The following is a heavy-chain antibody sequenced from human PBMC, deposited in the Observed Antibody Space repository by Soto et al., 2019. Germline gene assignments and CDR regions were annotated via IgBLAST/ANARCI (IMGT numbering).Heavy chain of an antibody. Sequence: QVQLQESGPGLVKPSQTRSRTCTVAGGCISSGGYFWSWIRQHPGKGLEWIGFIYYSGSTYYNPSLKRRVTISVDTSKNQFSLKLSSVTAADTAVYYCAREGAAPYYYYGMDVWGQGTTVTVSS. V-gene: IGHV4-31*03. J-gene: IGHJ6*02. CDR3: AREGAAPYYYYGMDV. CDR2: IYYSGST. CDR1: GGCISSGGYF. D-gene: IGHD6-6*01.